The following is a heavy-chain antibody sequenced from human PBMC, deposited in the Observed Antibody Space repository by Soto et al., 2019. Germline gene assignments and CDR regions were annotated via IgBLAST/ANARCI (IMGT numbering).Heavy chain of an antibody. CDR3: AKDTAAAITSYYFYGRDV. D-gene: IGHD1-20*01. CDR2: ISYDGRNK. J-gene: IGHJ6*02. CDR1: GFIFSTYG. Sequence: QMQLVESGGGVVQPGRSLRVSCEASGFIFSTYGMHWVRQAPGKGLEWVAVISYDGRNKYYADSVRGRFTISRDNSKNALHLQMNSLRGEDTTVYYCAKDTAAAITSYYFYGRDVWGQGTTVTVSS. V-gene: IGHV3-30*18.